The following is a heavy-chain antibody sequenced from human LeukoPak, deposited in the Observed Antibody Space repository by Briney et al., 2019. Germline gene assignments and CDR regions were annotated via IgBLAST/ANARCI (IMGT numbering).Heavy chain of an antibody. D-gene: IGHD3-3*01. CDR1: GFTFTNYA. V-gene: IGHV3-23*01. J-gene: IGHJ4*02. Sequence: GGSLRPSCAASGFTFTNYAMSWGRQAPRKGLEWVSGVSGLGASTYYADSVKGRFTISRDNSKNTLYMQMSSLRAEDAAVYYCAKSGTDFWSGPALKWGQGILVTVSS. CDR3: AKSGTDFWSGPALK. CDR2: VSGLGAST.